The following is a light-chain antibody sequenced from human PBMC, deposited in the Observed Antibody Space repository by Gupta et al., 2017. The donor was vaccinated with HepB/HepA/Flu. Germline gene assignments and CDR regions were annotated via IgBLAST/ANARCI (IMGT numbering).Light chain of an antibody. CDR2: KDS. CDR1: ALPKQY. CDR3: QSADSSRTVWV. Sequence: SYELTQPPSVSVSPGQTARITCSGDALPKQYAYWYQQKPGQAPVLVIYKDSERPSGIPERFSGSSSGTTVTLTIXGXQAEDEXDYYCQSADSSRTVWVFGGGTKLTVL. J-gene: IGLJ3*02. V-gene: IGLV3-25*03.